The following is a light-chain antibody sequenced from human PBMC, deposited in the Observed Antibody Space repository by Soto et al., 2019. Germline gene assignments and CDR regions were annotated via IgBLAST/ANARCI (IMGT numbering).Light chain of an antibody. J-gene: IGKJ1*01. CDR1: QGIRND. Sequence: IQMTQSPSSLSASVGDRFTITCRASQGIRNDLGWYQQKPGKAPKLLIYAASSLHSGVPSRFRGSGSGTDFTLTISSLQPEDVATYYCQKYNSAPPWTFGQGRKADI. CDR3: QKYNSAPPWT. CDR2: AAS. V-gene: IGKV1-6*01.